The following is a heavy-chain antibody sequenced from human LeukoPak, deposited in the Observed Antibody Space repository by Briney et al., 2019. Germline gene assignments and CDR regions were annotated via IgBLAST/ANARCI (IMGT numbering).Heavy chain of an antibody. J-gene: IGHJ4*02. D-gene: IGHD6-19*01. V-gene: IGHV3-30-3*01. CDR3: ARDHGRTGWYETVDH. CDR2: ISFDGNNK. CDR1: GFTFSTYA. Sequence: PGGSLRLSCAASGFTFSTYAMPWVPQAPGKGLEWVAVISFDGNNKYYAASVKGRFTISRDNSKNTLYLQMSSLRAEDTAVYYCARDHGRTGWYETVDHWGQGTLVTVSS.